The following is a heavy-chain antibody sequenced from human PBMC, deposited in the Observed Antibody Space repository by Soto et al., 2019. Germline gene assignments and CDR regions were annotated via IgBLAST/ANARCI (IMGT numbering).Heavy chain of an antibody. CDR2: IDPSDSYT. Sequence: GESLKISCKGSGYSFTSYWISWVRQMPGKGLEWMGRIDPSDSYTNYSPSFQGHVTISADKSISTAYLQWSSLKASDTAMYYCASGPRYSYGYGTKYYGMDVWGQGTTVTVSS. V-gene: IGHV5-10-1*01. CDR1: GYSFTSYW. D-gene: IGHD5-18*01. CDR3: ASGPRYSYGYGTKYYGMDV. J-gene: IGHJ6*02.